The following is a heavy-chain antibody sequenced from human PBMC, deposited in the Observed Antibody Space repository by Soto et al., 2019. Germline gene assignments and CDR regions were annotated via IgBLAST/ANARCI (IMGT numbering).Heavy chain of an antibody. D-gene: IGHD4-17*01. Sequence: PSETLSLTCTVSGGSISSGGYYWSWIRQHPGKGLEWIGYIYYSGSTYYNPSLKSRVTISVDTSKNQFSLKLSSVTAADTAVYYCARDYLPSRLEHYYYGMDVWGQGTTVTVS. CDR2: IYYSGST. CDR3: ARDYLPSRLEHYYYGMDV. V-gene: IGHV4-31*03. J-gene: IGHJ6*02. CDR1: GGSISSGGYY.